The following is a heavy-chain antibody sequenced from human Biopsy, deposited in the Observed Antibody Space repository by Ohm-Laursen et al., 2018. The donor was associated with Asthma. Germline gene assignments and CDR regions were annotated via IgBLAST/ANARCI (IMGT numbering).Heavy chain of an antibody. D-gene: IGHD4-17*01. J-gene: IGHJ6*02. CDR3: AGEVSTVDYGYYYFAMDV. CDR2: ITPESGGT. V-gene: IGHV1-2*06. CDR1: GYSFTDYH. Sequence: SSVKVSCKASGYSFTDYHLHWVRQAPGQGLEWMGRITPESGGTTYAQKFQGRVTMTRDRSISTAYMELSRLRSDDTAVYYCAGEVSTVDYGYYYFAMDVWGQGITVTVSS.